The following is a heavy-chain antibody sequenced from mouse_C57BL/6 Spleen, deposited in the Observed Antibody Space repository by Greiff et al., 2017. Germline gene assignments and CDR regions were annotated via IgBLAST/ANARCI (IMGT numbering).Heavy chain of an antibody. CDR3: TTDDGYY. Sequence: EVKLQESGAELVRPGASVKLSCTASGFNIKDDYMHWVKQRPEQGLEWIGWIDPENGDTAYASKFQGKAPITADTSSNTAYLQLSSLTSEDTAVYYCTTDDGYYWGQGTTRTVSS. J-gene: IGHJ2*01. CDR2: IDPENGDT. D-gene: IGHD2-3*01. V-gene: IGHV14-4*01. CDR1: GFNIKDDY.